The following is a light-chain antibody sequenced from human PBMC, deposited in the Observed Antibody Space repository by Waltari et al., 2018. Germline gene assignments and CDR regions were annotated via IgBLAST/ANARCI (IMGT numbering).Light chain of an antibody. CDR1: MGHRSNI. CDR3: QPGGHGTGV. J-gene: IGLJ3*02. CDR2: VSSDGSH. Sequence: QLVLTQSPSASAPLGASAKLTCPLRMGHRSNIIPWHHQQPGKGPRSLTKVSSDGSHSKGDGIPDCFACCSAGRERYLFSASVQSEDVGVYYCQPGGHGTGVFCGGTKVTVL. V-gene: IGLV4-69*01.